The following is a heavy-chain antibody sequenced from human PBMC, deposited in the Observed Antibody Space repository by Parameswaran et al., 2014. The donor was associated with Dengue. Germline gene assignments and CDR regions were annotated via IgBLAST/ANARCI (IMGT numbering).Heavy chain of an antibody. J-gene: IGHJ6*02. V-gene: IGHV3-33*01. CDR3: ARDETAAAGSSTSHGMDV. CDR2: IWYDGSNK. D-gene: IGHD6-13*01. Sequence: MPGVRQAPGKGLEWVAVIWYDGSNKYYADSVKGRFTISRDNSKNTLYLQMNSLRAEDTAVYYCARDETAAAGSSTSHGMDVWGQGTTVTVSS.